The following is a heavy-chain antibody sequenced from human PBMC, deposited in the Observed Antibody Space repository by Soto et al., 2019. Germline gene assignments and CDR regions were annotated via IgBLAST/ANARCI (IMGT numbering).Heavy chain of an antibody. CDR1: GGTFSSDA. CDR3: ARDWGGNTHFFDY. J-gene: IGHJ4*02. CDR2: IIPILGTA. Sequence: QVQLVQSGAEVKKPGSSVKVSCKASGGTFSSDAISWVRQAPGQGLEWMGGIIPILGTAKYAEKFQGRVTITADESTRTAYMDLSSLTSEDTAVYFCARDWGGNTHFFDYWGQGTLVTVSS. V-gene: IGHV1-69*11. D-gene: IGHD3-10*01.